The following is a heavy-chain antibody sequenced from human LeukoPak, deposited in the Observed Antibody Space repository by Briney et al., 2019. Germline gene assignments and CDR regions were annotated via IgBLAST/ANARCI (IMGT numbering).Heavy chain of an antibody. D-gene: IGHD4-17*01. Sequence: GGSLRLSCAASGFTFSSYSMNWVRQAPGKGLEWVSSISSSSSYIYYADSVKGRFTISRDNAKNSLYLQMNSLRAEDTAVYYCARDGALTVFDHWGQGTLVTVSS. V-gene: IGHV3-21*01. CDR1: GFTFSSYS. CDR2: ISSSSSYI. CDR3: ARDGALTVFDH. J-gene: IGHJ4*02.